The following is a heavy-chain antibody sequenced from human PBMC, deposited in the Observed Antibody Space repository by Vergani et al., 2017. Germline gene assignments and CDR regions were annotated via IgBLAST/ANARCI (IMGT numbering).Heavy chain of an antibody. CDR2: IYTSGST. CDR1: GGSISSGSYY. J-gene: IGHJ6*02. Sequence: QVQLQESGPGLVKPSQTLSLTCTVPGGSISSGSYYWSWIRQPAGKGLECIGRIYTSGSTNYNPSLKSRVTISVDTSKNQFSLKLSSVTAADTAVYYCARDIGQYNWNDQDGMDVWGQGTTVTVSS. V-gene: IGHV4-61*02. D-gene: IGHD1-20*01. CDR3: ARDIGQYNWNDQDGMDV.